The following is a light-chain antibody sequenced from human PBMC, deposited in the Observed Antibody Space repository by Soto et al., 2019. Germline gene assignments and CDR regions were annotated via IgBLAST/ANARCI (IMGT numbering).Light chain of an antibody. CDR3: QQYADWPRT. CDR2: GAS. J-gene: IGKJ1*01. V-gene: IGKV3-15*01. Sequence: EIVLTQSPATLSVSPWERATLSCRASQSVSSNLAWYQQKPGQAPRLLIYGASTRATGIPARFSGSGSGTEFTLTISSLQSGDFAVYYCQQYADWPRTFGQGTKVDI. CDR1: QSVSSN.